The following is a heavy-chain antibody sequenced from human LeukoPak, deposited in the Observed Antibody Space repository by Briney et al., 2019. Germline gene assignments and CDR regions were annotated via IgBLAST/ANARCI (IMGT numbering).Heavy chain of an antibody. V-gene: IGHV1-46*01. CDR1: GYTFTSYY. CDR3: ARQAVTTGWYFDY. CDR2: FNPSDGRA. J-gene: IGHJ4*02. Sequence: ASVKVSCKACGYTFTSYYLHWVRQAPGQGLEWMGIFNPSDGRATYTQKFQGRVTMTRDTSTSTVYMDLSSLRSDDTAVYYCARQAVTTGWYFDYWGQGTLVAVSS. D-gene: IGHD4-17*01.